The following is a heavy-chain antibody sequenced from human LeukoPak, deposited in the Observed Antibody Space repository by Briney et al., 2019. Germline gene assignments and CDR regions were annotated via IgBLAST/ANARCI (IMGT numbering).Heavy chain of an antibody. Sequence: SETLSLTCAVSGGSISSSNWWSWIRQSPGKGLEWIGSIYSRGSTYYNPSLKSRVIVSSDMSKNQFSLMLNSVTAADTAVYYCARGQKDYYDSSGYSDYWGQGTLVTVSS. CDR3: ARGQKDYYDSSGYSDY. CDR2: IYSRGST. D-gene: IGHD3-22*01. CDR1: GGSISSSNW. J-gene: IGHJ4*02. V-gene: IGHV4-4*02.